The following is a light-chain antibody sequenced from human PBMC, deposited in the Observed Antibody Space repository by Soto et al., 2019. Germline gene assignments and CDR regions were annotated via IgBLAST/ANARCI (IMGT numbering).Light chain of an antibody. V-gene: IGLV2-14*01. Sequence: QSALTQPASVSGSPGQSITIPCTGTSSDVGGYNYVSWYQQHPGKAPKLMIYEVSNRPSGVSNRFSGSKSGNTASLTISGLQAEDEADYYYSSYTSSSTLEVFGGGTKLTVL. CDR3: SSYTSSSTLEV. CDR2: EVS. CDR1: SSDVGGYNY. J-gene: IGLJ2*01.